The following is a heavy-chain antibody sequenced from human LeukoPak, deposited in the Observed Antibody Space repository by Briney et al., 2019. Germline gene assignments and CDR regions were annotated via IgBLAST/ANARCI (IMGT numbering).Heavy chain of an antibody. CDR1: GGSISGGKW. V-gene: IGHV4-4*02. D-gene: IGHD6-13*01. J-gene: IGHJ4*02. Sequence: PSGTLSLTCAVSGGSISGGKWWSWVRQPPGKGLEWIGEISHSGNPNYNPSLKSRLTISVDKAKNQFSLNLNSVTDADTAVYYCARDAAAGYSLAYWGQGTLVTVSS. CDR2: ISHSGNP. CDR3: ARDAAAGYSLAY.